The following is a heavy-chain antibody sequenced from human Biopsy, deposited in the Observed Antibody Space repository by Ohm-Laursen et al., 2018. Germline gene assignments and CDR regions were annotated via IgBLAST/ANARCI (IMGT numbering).Heavy chain of an antibody. CDR2: IYHSGTT. V-gene: IGHV4-38-2*01. CDR3: ARTYGGYVGEAFDV. CDR1: GFSLNTNYY. Sequence: SETLSLTCVVSGFSLNTNYYWGWIRQAPGKGLEWIGSIYHSGTTYYNPPLESRLTISVDTSRNHFSLFLTSVAATDTAVYFCARTYGGYVGEAFDVWGRGILVTVSS. J-gene: IGHJ3*01. D-gene: IGHD6-25*01.